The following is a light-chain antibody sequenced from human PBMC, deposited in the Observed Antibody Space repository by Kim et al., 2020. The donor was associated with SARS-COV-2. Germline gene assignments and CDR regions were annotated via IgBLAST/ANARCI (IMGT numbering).Light chain of an antibody. J-gene: IGKJ1*01. Sequence: ASVGGRVTVTCRASQDISDRLAWYQQKPGKAPKLLVYSASSLLRGVPSRFSGSRSGTDFTLTITSVQPEDFATYYCQQAYTFPRTFGQGTKVDIK. V-gene: IGKV1-12*01. CDR2: SAS. CDR3: QQAYTFPRT. CDR1: QDISDR.